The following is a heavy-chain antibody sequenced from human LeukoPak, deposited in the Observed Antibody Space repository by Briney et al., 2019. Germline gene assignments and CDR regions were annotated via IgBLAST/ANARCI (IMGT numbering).Heavy chain of an antibody. CDR2: ISYIGST. Sequence: SETLSLTCTVSGDSMNSHYWNWIRQPPGQGQDWIGYISYIGSTNYNPSLKSRVTISVDTSKNQFSLKLSSVTAADTAVYYCARDPTTVTKGLDIWGKGTMVTVSS. V-gene: IGHV4-59*11. J-gene: IGHJ3*02. D-gene: IGHD4-17*01. CDR1: GDSMNSHY. CDR3: ARDPTTVTKGLDI.